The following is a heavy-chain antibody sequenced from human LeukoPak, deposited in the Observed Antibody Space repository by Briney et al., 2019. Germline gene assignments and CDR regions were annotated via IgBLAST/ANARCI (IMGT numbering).Heavy chain of an antibody. CDR3: TKDHDSSGLYQDRDY. CDR1: GFTLSSYA. CDR2: ISVTGNT. V-gene: IGHV3-23*01. Sequence: GGSLRLSCAASGFTLSSYAMSWVRQAPGKGLEWVSTISVTGNTHYADSVKGRFTIFRDNSKSTLYLHMNNLRADDTAIYYCTKDHDSSGLYQDRDYWGQGTLVTVSS. D-gene: IGHD3-16*01. J-gene: IGHJ4*02.